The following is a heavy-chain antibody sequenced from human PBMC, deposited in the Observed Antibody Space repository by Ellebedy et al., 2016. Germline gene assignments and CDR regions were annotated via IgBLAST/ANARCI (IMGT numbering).Heavy chain of an antibody. Sequence: GGSLRLSCAASGFTVSTNYMKWVRQAPGKGLAWVSAIFSDGNTYYADSVKGRFTISRDNSKNTLYLQMNSLRAEDTAVYYCARGVGSGWFDPWGQGTLVTVSS. CDR3: ARGVGSGWFDP. D-gene: IGHD2-15*01. CDR2: IFSDGNT. CDR1: GFTVSTNY. V-gene: IGHV3-53*01. J-gene: IGHJ5*02.